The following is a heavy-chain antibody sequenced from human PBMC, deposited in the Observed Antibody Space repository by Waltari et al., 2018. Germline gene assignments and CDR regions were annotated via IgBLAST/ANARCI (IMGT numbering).Heavy chain of an antibody. J-gene: IGHJ1*01. Sequence: QLQLQASGPGLVKPSETLSLPCTVSGGYISTNYNWGWIRQPPGKGLEWMGNMQYRGSTFYNPSLKSRVTISLDTSKNQFSLRLSSVGAADTAVYFCGRIAFGDDGGYFQHWGQGTLVTVSS. CDR2: MQYRGST. CDR1: GGYISTNYN. CDR3: GRIAFGDDGGYFQH. D-gene: IGHD4-17*01. V-gene: IGHV4-39*01.